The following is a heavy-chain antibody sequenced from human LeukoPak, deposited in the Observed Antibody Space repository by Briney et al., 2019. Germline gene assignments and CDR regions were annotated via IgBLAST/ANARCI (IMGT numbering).Heavy chain of an antibody. CDR1: GGSISSYY. J-gene: IGHJ4*02. D-gene: IGHD3-3*01. V-gene: IGHV4-59*01. CDR3: ARGYYDFWSGYSSYYFDY. Sequence: KSSETLSLTCTVSGGSISSYYWSWIRQPPGKGLEWIGHIYYSGSTNYNPSLKSRVTISVDTSKNQSSLKLSSVTAADTAVYYCARGYYDFWSGYSSYYFDYWGQGTLVTVSS. CDR2: IYYSGST.